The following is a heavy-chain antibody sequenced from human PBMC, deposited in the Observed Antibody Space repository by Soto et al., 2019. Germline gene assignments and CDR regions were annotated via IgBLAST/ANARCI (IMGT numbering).Heavy chain of an antibody. J-gene: IGHJ4*02. D-gene: IGHD2-2*01. Sequence: ASVKVSCKASGGTFSSYTISWVRQAPGQGLEWMGRIIPILGIANYAQKFQGRVTITADKSTSTAYMELSSLRSEDTAVYYCARDSSDIVVVPAATHDEEYYFDYWGQGTLVTVSS. CDR3: ARDSSDIVVVPAATHDEEYYFDY. V-gene: IGHV1-69*04. CDR1: GGTFSSYT. CDR2: IIPILGIA.